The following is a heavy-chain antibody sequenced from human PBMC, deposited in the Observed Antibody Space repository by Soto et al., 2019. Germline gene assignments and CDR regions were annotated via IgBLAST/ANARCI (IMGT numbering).Heavy chain of an antibody. Sequence: QVQLVQSGAEVKKPGSSVKVSCKASGGTFSSYAISWVRQAPGQGLEWMGGIIPIFGTANYAQKFQGRVTITADESTSTAYMELSSLRSEDTAVYYCARDPSTYSSGYYHSFDPWGQGTLVTVSS. D-gene: IGHD3-22*01. J-gene: IGHJ5*02. V-gene: IGHV1-69*01. CDR3: ARDPSTYSSGYYHSFDP. CDR2: IIPIFGTA. CDR1: GGTFSSYA.